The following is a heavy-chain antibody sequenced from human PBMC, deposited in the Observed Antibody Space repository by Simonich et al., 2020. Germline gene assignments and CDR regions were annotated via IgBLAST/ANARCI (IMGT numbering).Heavy chain of an antibody. J-gene: IGHJ3*02. V-gene: IGHV3-33*01. D-gene: IGHD6-19*01. CDR1: GFTFSSYG. CDR3: ARGLGAGWRDAFDI. CDR2: IWYEGRNI. Sequence: QVQLVESGGGVVQPGRSLRLSCAASGFTFSSYGRHWARQDPGMVREWAEIIWYEGRNIYYADAVKSRFTISRDKSKNTLYLQMNSLRAEDTAVYDCARGLGAGWRDAFDIWGQGTMVTVSS.